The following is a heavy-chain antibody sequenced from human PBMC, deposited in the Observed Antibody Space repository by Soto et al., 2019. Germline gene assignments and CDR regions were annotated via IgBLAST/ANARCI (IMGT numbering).Heavy chain of an antibody. D-gene: IGHD5-12*01. Sequence: QVQLQESGPGLVKPSETLSLTCTVSGGSISSYYWSWIRQPPGKGLEWIGYIYYSGSTNYNPSLKSRVTISVDTSKNQFSMKLSSVTAADTAVYYCARDRGSPDAFDIWGQGTMVTVSS. V-gene: IGHV4-59*01. J-gene: IGHJ3*02. CDR1: GGSISSYY. CDR2: IYYSGST. CDR3: ARDRGSPDAFDI.